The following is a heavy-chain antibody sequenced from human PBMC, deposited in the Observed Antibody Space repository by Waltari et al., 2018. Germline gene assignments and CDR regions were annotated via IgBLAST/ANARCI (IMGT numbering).Heavy chain of an antibody. CDR3: ASLFGDYEGYFDY. D-gene: IGHD4-17*01. V-gene: IGHV4-34*01. CDR1: GGSFSGYY. Sequence: QVQLQQWGAGLLKPSETLSLTCAVYGGSFSGYYCSWIRQPPGKGLEWIGEINHSGSTNYNPSLKSRVTISVDTSKNQFSLKLSSVTAADTAVYYCASLFGDYEGYFDYWGQGTLVTVSS. J-gene: IGHJ4*02. CDR2: INHSGST.